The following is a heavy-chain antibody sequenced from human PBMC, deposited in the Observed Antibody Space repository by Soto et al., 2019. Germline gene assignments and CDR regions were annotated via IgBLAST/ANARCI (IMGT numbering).Heavy chain of an antibody. Sequence: SETLSLTCTVSGGSISSSSYYWGWIRQPPGKGLEWIGCIYYSGSTNYNPSLKSRVTISVDTSKNQFSLKLSSVTAADTAVYYCASPRDGYNYWGQGTLVTVSS. D-gene: IGHD5-12*01. CDR3: ASPRDGYNY. J-gene: IGHJ4*02. V-gene: IGHV4-39*01. CDR2: IYYSGST. CDR1: GGSISSSSYY.